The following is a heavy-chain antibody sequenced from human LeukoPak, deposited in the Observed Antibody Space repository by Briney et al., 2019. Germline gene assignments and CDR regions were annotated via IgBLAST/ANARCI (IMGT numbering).Heavy chain of an antibody. CDR1: GGSFSGYY. Sequence: SETLSLTCAVYGGSFSGYYWSWIRQPPGKGLEWIGEINHSGSTNYNPSLKSRVTISVDRSKNQFSLKLSSVTAADTAVYYCARGIAAAPRYYYYGMDVWGQGTTVTVSS. D-gene: IGHD6-13*01. CDR2: INHSGST. V-gene: IGHV4-34*01. J-gene: IGHJ6*02. CDR3: ARGIAAAPRYYYYGMDV.